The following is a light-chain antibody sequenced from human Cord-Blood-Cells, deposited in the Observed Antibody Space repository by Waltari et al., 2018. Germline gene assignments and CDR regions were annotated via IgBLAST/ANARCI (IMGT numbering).Light chain of an antibody. Sequence: QSALTHPASVSGSPGQSIPISCTGTSSDVGSYNPLSWYQQHPGKAPKLMIYEGSKRPSGVSNRFSGSKSGNTASLTISGLQAEDEADYYCCSYAGSSTVVFGGGTKLTVL. J-gene: IGLJ2*01. CDR3: CSYAGSSTVV. CDR2: EGS. CDR1: SSDVGSYNP. V-gene: IGLV2-23*01.